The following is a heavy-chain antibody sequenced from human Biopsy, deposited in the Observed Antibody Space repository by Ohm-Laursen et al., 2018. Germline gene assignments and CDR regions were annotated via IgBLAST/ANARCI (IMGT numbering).Heavy chain of an antibody. CDR2: ISGGGTI. J-gene: IGHJ6*02. CDR1: GFSFSDYH. CDR3: ARDTRWSPYSMDV. Sequence: SLILSCAASGFSFSDYHMRWIRQAPGRGLEWVSYISGGGTIYYGDSMKGRVTISRDNAKNSLYLQMHSLRAEDTAVYYRARDTRWSPYSMDVWGQGTTVTVSS. D-gene: IGHD4-23*01. V-gene: IGHV3-11*01.